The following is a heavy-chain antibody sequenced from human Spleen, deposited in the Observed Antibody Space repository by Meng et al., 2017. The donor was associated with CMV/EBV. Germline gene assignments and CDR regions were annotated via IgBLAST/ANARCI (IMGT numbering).Heavy chain of an antibody. D-gene: IGHD6-6*01. CDR2: IGGSGGDT. CDR3: ARAYSSSSPDY. V-gene: IGHV3-23*01. J-gene: IGHJ4*02. CDR1: GFTFSDYC. Sequence: GESLKISCAASGFTFSDYCMSWVRQAPGKGLEWVSVIGGSGGDTYFTDSVKGRFTISRDNSKNTLYLQMNSLRAEDTAVYYCARAYSSSSPDYWGQGTLVTVSS.